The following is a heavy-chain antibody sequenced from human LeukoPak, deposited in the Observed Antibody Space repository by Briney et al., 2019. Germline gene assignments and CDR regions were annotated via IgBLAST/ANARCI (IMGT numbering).Heavy chain of an antibody. Sequence: SETLSLTCTVSGGSISSYYWSWIRQPPGKGLEWIGYIYYSGSTNYNPSLKSRVTISVDTSKNQFSLKLRSVTAANTAVYYCAREPWIQLWSYFDYWGQGTLVTVSS. D-gene: IGHD5-18*01. V-gene: IGHV4-59*01. CDR1: GGSISSYY. CDR3: AREPWIQLWSYFDY. CDR2: IYYSGST. J-gene: IGHJ4*02.